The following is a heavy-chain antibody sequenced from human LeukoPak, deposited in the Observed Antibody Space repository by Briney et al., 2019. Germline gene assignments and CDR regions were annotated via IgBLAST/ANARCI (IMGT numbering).Heavy chain of an antibody. CDR2: INAGNGNT. D-gene: IGHD3-16*01. CDR3: ARGRGNYYYYYMDV. J-gene: IGHJ6*03. Sequence: ASVKVSCKASGYTFTSYAMHWVRQAPGQRLEWMGWINAGNGNTKYSQEFQGRVTITRDTSASTACMELSSLRSEDMAVYYCARGRGNYYYYYMDVWGKGTTVTVSS. CDR1: GYTFTSYA. V-gene: IGHV1-3*03.